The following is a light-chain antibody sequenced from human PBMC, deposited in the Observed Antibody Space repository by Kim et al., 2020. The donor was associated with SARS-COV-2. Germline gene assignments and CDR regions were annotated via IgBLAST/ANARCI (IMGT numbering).Light chain of an antibody. CDR3: QAWDSTWV. J-gene: IGLJ3*02. CDR2: QDS. Sequence: SYELTQPPSVSVSPGQTASITCSGDKLGDKYACWYQQKPGQSPVLVIYQDSKRPSGIPERFSGSNSGNTATLTISGTQAMEEADYYCQAWDSTWVFGGGT. V-gene: IGLV3-1*01. CDR1: KLGDKY.